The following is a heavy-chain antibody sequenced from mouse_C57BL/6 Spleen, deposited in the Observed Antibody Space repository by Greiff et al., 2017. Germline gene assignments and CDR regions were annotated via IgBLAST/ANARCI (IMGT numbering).Heavy chain of an antibody. J-gene: IGHJ2*01. CDR1: GYAFSSYW. CDR3: ARKRGNWGVDY. Sequence: VKLVESGAELVKPGASVKISCKASGYAFSSYWMNWVKQRPGKGLEWIGQIYPGDGDTNYNGKFKGKATLTADKSSSTAYMQLSSLTSEDSAVYFCARKRGNWGVDYWGQGTTLTVSS. D-gene: IGHD4-1*01. V-gene: IGHV1-80*01. CDR2: IYPGDGDT.